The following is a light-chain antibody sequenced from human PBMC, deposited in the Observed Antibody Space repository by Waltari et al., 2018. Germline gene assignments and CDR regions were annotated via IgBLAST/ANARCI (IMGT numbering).Light chain of an antibody. Sequence: DIVMTQTPLSLPVTPGEPSSISCASSQSLLNSADGFTYLDWFLQKPGQSPRLLIYTLSYRASGVPDRFIGTGSGSNFSLKISRVEAEDVGIYYCMQRLEFPYTFGQGTRL. CDR2: TLS. CDR1: QSLLNSADGFTY. V-gene: IGKV2-40*01. J-gene: IGKJ2*01. CDR3: MQRLEFPYT.